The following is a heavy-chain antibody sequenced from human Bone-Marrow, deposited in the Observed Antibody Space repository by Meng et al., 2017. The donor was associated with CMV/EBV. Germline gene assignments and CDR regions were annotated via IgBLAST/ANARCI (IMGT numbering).Heavy chain of an antibody. V-gene: IGHV1-18*01. Sequence: ASVKVSCKASGYTFTSYGISWVRQAPGQGLEWMGWISAYNGNTNYAQKLQGRVTMTTDTSTSTAYMELRSLRSDDTAVYYCATLRYFDWPQQNYGKDVWGQGTTVTVSS. CDR2: ISAYNGNT. D-gene: IGHD3-9*01. CDR3: ATLRYFDWPQQNYGKDV. CDR1: GYTFTSYG. J-gene: IGHJ6*02.